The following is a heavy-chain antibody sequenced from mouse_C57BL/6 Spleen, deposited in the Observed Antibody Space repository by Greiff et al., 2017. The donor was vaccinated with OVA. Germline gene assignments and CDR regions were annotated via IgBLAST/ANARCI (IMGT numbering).Heavy chain of an antibody. J-gene: IGHJ1*03. V-gene: IGHV5-4*01. CDR1: GFTFSSYA. D-gene: IGHD1-1*01. Sequence: EVKLMESGGGLVKPGGSLKLSCAASGFTFSSYAMSWVRQTPEKRLEWVATISDGGSYTYYPDNVKGRFTISRDNAKNNLYLQMSHLKSEDTAMYYCARDGEGGSSYVDWYFDVWGTGTTVTVSS. CDR2: ISDGGSYT. CDR3: ARDGEGGSSYVDWYFDV.